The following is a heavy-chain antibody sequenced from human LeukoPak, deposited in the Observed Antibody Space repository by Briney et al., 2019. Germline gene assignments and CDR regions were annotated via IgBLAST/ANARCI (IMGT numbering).Heavy chain of an antibody. CDR1: GFTFSSYA. J-gene: IGHJ5*02. V-gene: IGHV3-30*01. CDR2: ISYDGSNK. Sequence: GRSLRLSCAASGFTFSSYAMHWVRQAPGKGLEWAAVISYDGSNKYYADSVKGRFTISRDNSKNTLYLQMNSLRAEDTAVYYCAASEKAGYCSSTSCPPGPWGQGTLVTVSS. CDR3: AASEKAGYCSSTSCPPGP. D-gene: IGHD2-2*01.